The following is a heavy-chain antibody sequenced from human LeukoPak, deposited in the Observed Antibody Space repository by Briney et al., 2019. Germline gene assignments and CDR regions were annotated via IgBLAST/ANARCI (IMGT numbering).Heavy chain of an antibody. D-gene: IGHD6-19*01. Sequence: GGSLRLSCAASGFIFSDYYMNWIRQAPGKGLEWVSYISTGANTIYYADSVKGRFTISRDNARNSLFLQMNSLRDEDTAVYYCARDFSDSSSQTAFDFWGQGTLVTVSS. CDR1: GFIFSDYY. CDR2: ISTGANTI. V-gene: IGHV3-11*01. CDR3: ARDFSDSSSQTAFDF. J-gene: IGHJ4*02.